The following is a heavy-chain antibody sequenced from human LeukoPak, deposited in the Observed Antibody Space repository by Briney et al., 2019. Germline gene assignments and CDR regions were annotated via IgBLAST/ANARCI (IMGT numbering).Heavy chain of an antibody. CDR2: ISSSSSYT. CDR3: ARAVSVSSYYFDC. V-gene: IGHV3-11*05. CDR1: GFIFSDYY. Sequence: PGGSLRLSYAASGFIFSDYYMSWIRQAPGKGLEWISYISSSSSYTNYVDSVKGRFTISRDNAKNSLYLQMNSLRAEDTAVYYCARAVSVSSYYFDCWGQGTLVTVSS. D-gene: IGHD5/OR15-5a*01. J-gene: IGHJ4*02.